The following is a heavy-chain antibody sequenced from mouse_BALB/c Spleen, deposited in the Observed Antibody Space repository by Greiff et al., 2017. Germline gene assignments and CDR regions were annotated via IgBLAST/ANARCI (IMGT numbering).Heavy chain of an antibody. CDR1: GYTFTSYW. J-gene: IGHJ4*01. Sequence: QVQLKQSGAELAKPGASVKMSCKASGYTFTSYWMHWVKQRPGQGLEWIGYINPSTGYTEYNQKFKDKATLTADKSSSTAYMQLSSLTSEDSAVYYGARSLRSRDAMDYWGQGTSVTVSA. V-gene: IGHV1-7*01. D-gene: IGHD1-1*01. CDR2: INPSTGYT. CDR3: ARSLRSRDAMDY.